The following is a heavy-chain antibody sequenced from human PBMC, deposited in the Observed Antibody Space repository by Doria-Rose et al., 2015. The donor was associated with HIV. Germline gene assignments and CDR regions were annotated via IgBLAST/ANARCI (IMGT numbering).Heavy chain of an antibody. CDR3: AREEYEAFDI. D-gene: IGHD3-3*01. Sequence: TLSLTCTVSGGSISSGSYYWSWIRQPAGKGLEWIGRIYTSGSTNYNPSLKSRVTISVDTSQNQFSLKLSSVTAADTAVYYCAREEYEAFDIWGQGTMVTVSS. J-gene: IGHJ3*02. V-gene: IGHV4-61*02. CDR2: IYTSGST. CDR1: GGSISSGSYY.